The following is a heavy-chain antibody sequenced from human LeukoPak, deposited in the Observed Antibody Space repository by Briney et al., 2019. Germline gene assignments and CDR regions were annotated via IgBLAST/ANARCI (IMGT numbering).Heavy chain of an antibody. J-gene: IGHJ4*02. CDR2: INPNSGGT. CDR1: GYTFTGYY. V-gene: IGHV1-2*02. Sequence: ASVKVSCKASGYTFTGYYIHWVRQAPGQGLECMGWINPNSGGTNYAQKFQGRVTMTRDTSISTAYMELSRLRSDDTAVYYCARSIYSYGPPDYWGQGTLVTVSS. D-gene: IGHD5-18*01. CDR3: ARSIYSYGPPDY.